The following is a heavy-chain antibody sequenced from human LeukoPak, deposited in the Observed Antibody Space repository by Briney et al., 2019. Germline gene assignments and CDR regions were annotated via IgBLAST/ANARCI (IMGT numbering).Heavy chain of an antibody. CDR3: ARDQARVDSSSWYHLFDY. CDR2: ISSSGSTI. CDR1: GFTFSSYE. J-gene: IGHJ4*02. D-gene: IGHD6-13*01. Sequence: GGSLRLSCAASGFTFSSYEMNWVRQAPGKGLEWVSYISSSGSTIYYADSVKGRFTISRGNSKNTLYLQMNSLRAEDTAVYYCARDQARVDSSSWYHLFDYWGQGTLVTVSS. V-gene: IGHV3-48*03.